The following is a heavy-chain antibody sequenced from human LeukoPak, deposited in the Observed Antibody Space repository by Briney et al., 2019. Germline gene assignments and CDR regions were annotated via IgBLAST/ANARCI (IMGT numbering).Heavy chain of an antibody. J-gene: IGHJ4*02. Sequence: SETLSLTCTVSGGSINSYYWNWIRQPPGKGLEWIGYIRHSGSTNYNPSLKSRVSISLDTSKNQFSLKLSSVTAADTAVYYCARADSSSWKDWGQGTLVTVSS. V-gene: IGHV4-59*01. D-gene: IGHD6-13*01. CDR1: GGSINSYY. CDR2: IRHSGST. CDR3: ARADSSSWKD.